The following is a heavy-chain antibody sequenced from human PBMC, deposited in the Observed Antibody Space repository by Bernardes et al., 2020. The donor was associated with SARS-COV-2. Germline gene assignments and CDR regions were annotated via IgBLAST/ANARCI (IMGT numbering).Heavy chain of an antibody. J-gene: IGHJ4*02. CDR1: GASLSSYY. CDR3: TRRPNWGRLDFDY. Sequence: SETLSLTCGVYGASLSSYYGAWIRQSPGKGLEWIGQINQNGGTNYNPSLKSRITMSLDTSKNQFSLKLTSVTAADTAIYYCTRRPNWGRLDFDYWGQGTLVIVSS. CDR2: INQNGGT. D-gene: IGHD7-27*01. V-gene: IGHV4-34*01.